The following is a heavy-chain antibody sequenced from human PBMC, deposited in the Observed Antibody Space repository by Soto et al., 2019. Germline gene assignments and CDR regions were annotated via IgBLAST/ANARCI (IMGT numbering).Heavy chain of an antibody. D-gene: IGHD6-13*01. V-gene: IGHV4-59*01. Sequence: SETLSLTCTVSGGSISSNYWTWIRQPPGKGLEWIGYVYNSGSTNYNPSLKSRVTISEDTSESQFSLKVNSMTAADTAVYYCARYRREAVAGYTLDNWGQGILVTVSS. CDR3: ARYRREAVAGYTLDN. J-gene: IGHJ4*02. CDR1: GGSISSNY. CDR2: VYNSGST.